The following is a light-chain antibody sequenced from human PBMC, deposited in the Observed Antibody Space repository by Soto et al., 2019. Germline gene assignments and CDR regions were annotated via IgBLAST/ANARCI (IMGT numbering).Light chain of an antibody. CDR3: QQYGHSPLYT. V-gene: IGKV3-20*01. J-gene: IGKJ2*01. Sequence: EIVLTQSPGTLSLSPGERASLSCRASQSVGSRNLAWYQKKPGQAPRLLIYGGSSRATGIPDRFSGSGSGTDFTLTISSLEPEDFAMYYGQQYGHSPLYTFGQGTRLEIK. CDR1: QSVGSRN. CDR2: GGS.